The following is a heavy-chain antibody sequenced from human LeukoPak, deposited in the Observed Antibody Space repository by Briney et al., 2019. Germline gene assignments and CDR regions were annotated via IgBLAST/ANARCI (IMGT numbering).Heavy chain of an antibody. CDR3: ARHTTFDP. CDR2: IYYSGNT. V-gene: IGHV4-59*01. CDR1: GGSISSSY. J-gene: IGHJ5*02. D-gene: IGHD1-1*01. Sequence: SETLSLTCTVSGGSISSSYWSWIRQPPGKGLEWIGHIYYSGNTTYNPSLKSRVTISIDASKKFFSLKLNSVTAADTAVYYCARHTTFDPWGQGILVTVSS.